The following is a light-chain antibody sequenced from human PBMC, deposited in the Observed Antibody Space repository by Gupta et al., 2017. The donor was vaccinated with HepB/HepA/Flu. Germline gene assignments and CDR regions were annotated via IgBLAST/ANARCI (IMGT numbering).Light chain of an antibody. V-gene: IGKV3-15*01. J-gene: IGKJ2*01. CDR1: QSVSSN. CDR3: QQYKNWPPYT. CDR2: GAS. Sequence: EIVMTQSPATLSVSPGERATLSCRASQSVSSNLAWYQQKPGQAPRLLIYGASTRATGIPARFSGSGYGTEFTLTISSRQSEDFAVYYCQQYKNWPPYTFGQWTKLEIK.